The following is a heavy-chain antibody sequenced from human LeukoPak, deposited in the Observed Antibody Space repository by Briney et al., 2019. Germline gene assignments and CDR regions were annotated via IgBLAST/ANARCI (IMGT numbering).Heavy chain of an antibody. CDR2: IKSKTDGGTT. CDR3: MASPAVAFDY. D-gene: IGHD6-19*01. Sequence: GGSLRLSCAASGFTFSNAWVSWVRQAPGKGLEWVGRIKSKTDGGTTDYAAPVKGRFTISRDDSKNTLYLQMNSLKTEDTAVYYCMASPAVAFDYWGQGTLVTVSS. J-gene: IGHJ4*02. V-gene: IGHV3-15*01. CDR1: GFTFSNAW.